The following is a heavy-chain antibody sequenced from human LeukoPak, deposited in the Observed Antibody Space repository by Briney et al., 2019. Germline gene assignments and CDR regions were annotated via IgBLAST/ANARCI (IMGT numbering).Heavy chain of an antibody. D-gene: IGHD2-15*01. CDR3: AREGYCSGGRCYATDAFDI. Sequence: SETLSLTCTVSGDSISDYYWSWIRQPPGKGLEWIGYIFYSGSTNNNPSFKSRVTISIDTSKNQFSLKLSSVTAADTAVYYCAREGYCSGGRCYATDAFDIWGQGTMVSVSS. CDR1: GDSISDYY. CDR2: IFYSGST. V-gene: IGHV4-59*01. J-gene: IGHJ3*02.